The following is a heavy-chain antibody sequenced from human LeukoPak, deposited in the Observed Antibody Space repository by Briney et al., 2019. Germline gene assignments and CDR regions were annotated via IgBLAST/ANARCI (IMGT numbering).Heavy chain of an antibody. D-gene: IGHD3-22*01. V-gene: IGHV3-72*01. CDR3: ARGGYYDSSGYPVDY. Sequence: GGSLRLSCAASGLTFSDHYMDWVRQAPGKGLEWVGRTRSKANSYTTEYAASVKGRFTISRDDSKNSLYLQMNSLKTEDTAVYYCARGGYYDSSGYPVDYWGQGTLVTVSS. J-gene: IGHJ4*02. CDR1: GLTFSDHY. CDR2: TRSKANSYTT.